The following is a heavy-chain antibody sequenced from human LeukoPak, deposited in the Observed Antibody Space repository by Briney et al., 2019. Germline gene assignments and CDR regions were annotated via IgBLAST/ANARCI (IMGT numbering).Heavy chain of an antibody. CDR3: AGGGSGDPFDY. Sequence: PSETLSLTCTVSGGSLSSYYWSWIRQPPGKGLEWIGYIYYSGSTNYNPSLKSRVTISVDTSKNQFSLKLSSVAAADTAVYYCAGGGSGDPFDYWGQGTLVTVSS. D-gene: IGHD2-15*01. CDR1: GGSLSSYY. V-gene: IGHV4-59*12. J-gene: IGHJ4*02. CDR2: IYYSGST.